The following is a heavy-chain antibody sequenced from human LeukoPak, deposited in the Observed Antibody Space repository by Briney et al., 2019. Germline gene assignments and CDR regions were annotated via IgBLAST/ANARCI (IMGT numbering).Heavy chain of an antibody. Sequence: MPSETLSLTCTVSGGSISSYYWSWIRQPAGKGLEWIGRIYTSGSTNYNPSLKSRVTMSVDTSKNQFSLKLSSVTAADTAVYYCARGSRPPAMGYYYYYMDVWGKGTTVTVSS. CDR2: IYTSGST. J-gene: IGHJ6*03. D-gene: IGHD5-18*01. V-gene: IGHV4-4*07. CDR1: GGSISSYY. CDR3: ARGSRPPAMGYYYYYMDV.